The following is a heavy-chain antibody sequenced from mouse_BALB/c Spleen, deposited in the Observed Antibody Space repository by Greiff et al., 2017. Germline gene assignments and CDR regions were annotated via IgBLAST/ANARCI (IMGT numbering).Heavy chain of an antibody. Sequence: VQLQESGPGLVAPSQSLSITCTVSGFSLTNSGVHWVRQSPGKGLEWLGVIWGDGSTNYNSAFKSRLSISKDNSKSQVFLKMNSLQTDDTARYYCAKDGTYAMDYWGQGTSVTVSS. CDR1: GFSLTNSG. V-gene: IGHV2-6-6*01. D-gene: IGHD4-1*01. J-gene: IGHJ4*01. CDR3: AKDGTYAMDY. CDR2: IWGDGST.